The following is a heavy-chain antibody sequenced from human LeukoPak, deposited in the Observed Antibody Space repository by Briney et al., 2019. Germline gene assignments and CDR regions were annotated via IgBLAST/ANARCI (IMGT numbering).Heavy chain of an antibody. CDR3: ARDRRIAVAGTPPDY. Sequence: ASVKVSCKASGYTFTSYYMHWVRQAPGQGLEWMGIMNPSGGSTTYAQKFQGRITMTSDTSTSTVYMDLSSLRSEDTAVYYCARDRRIAVAGTPPDYWGQGTLVTVFS. V-gene: IGHV1-46*01. CDR1: GYTFTSYY. CDR2: MNPSGGST. D-gene: IGHD6-19*01. J-gene: IGHJ4*02.